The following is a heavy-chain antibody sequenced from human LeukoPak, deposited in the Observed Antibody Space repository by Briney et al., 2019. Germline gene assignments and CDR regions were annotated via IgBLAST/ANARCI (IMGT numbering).Heavy chain of an antibody. V-gene: IGHV3-74*01. CDR1: GFTFSNYW. CDR3: ARGNYYSMDV. J-gene: IGHJ6*02. CDR2: INSDGSTT. Sequence: HSGGSLRLSCAASGFTFSNYWMHWVRHAPGKGLVWVSRINSDGSTTSYADSVKGRFTISRDNAKNTLYLQMDSLRAEDTAVYYCARGNYYSMDVWGQGTTVTVSS.